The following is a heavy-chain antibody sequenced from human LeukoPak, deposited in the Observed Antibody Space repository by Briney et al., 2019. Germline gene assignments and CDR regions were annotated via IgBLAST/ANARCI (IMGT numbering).Heavy chain of an antibody. CDR1: GGSFSGYY. J-gene: IGHJ4*02. V-gene: IGHV4-34*01. Sequence: PSETLSLTCAVYGGSFSGYYWSWIRQPPGKGREWIGEINHSGSTNYNPSLKSRVTISVDTSKNQFSLKLSSVTAADTAVYYCARGRSYYDFWSGYYSPRDVDTATYYWGQGTLVTVSS. CDR3: ARGRSYYDFWSGYYSPRDVDTATYY. D-gene: IGHD3-3*01. CDR2: INHSGST.